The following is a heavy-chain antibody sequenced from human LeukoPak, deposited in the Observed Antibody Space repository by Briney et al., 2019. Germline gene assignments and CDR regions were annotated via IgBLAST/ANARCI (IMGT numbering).Heavy chain of an antibody. D-gene: IGHD3-22*01. J-gene: IGHJ4*02. CDR1: GFTFSSYE. CDR3: AKALQLYYYDSSGYYRDY. Sequence: GGSLRLSCAASGFTFSSYEMNWVRQAPGKGLEWVSAISGSGGSTYYADSVKGRFTISRDNSKNTLYLQMNSLRAEDTAVYYCAKALQLYYYDSSGYYRDYWGQGTLVTVSS. CDR2: ISGSGGST. V-gene: IGHV3-23*01.